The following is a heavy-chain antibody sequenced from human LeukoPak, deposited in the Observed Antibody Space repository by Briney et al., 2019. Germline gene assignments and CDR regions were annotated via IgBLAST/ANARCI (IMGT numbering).Heavy chain of an antibody. CDR3: ASEAQYYYGSGSYPWNA. J-gene: IGHJ6*02. D-gene: IGHD3-10*01. CDR2: INHSGST. Sequence: SETLSLTCAVYGGSFSDYYWSWIRQPPGKGLEWIGEINHSGSTNYNPSLKSRVTISVDTSKNQFSLKLSSVTAADTAVYYCASEAQYYYGSGSYPWNAWGQGTTVTVSS. CDR1: GGSFSDYY. V-gene: IGHV4-34*01.